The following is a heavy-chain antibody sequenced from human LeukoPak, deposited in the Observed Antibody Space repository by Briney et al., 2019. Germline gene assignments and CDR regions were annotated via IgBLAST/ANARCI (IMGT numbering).Heavy chain of an antibody. CDR3: ARDLDRDGSTHFDY. J-gene: IGHJ4*02. Sequence: GGSLRLSCAASGFTFSRYWMHWVRQAPGEGLVWVSHINTDGSSTNFADSVKGRFSVSRDNAKNTLYLQMNNLRAEDTAIYYCARDLDRDGSTHFDYWGQGTLVTVSS. V-gene: IGHV3-74*01. CDR1: GFTFSRYW. CDR2: INTDGSST. D-gene: IGHD1-1*01.